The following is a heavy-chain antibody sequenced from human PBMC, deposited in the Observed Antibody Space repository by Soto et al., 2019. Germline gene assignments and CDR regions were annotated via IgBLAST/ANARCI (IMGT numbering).Heavy chain of an antibody. CDR2: IIPVLGVE. Sequence: QVQLVQSGAEVKNPGSSVKVSCKASGDTFTRSVITWVRQVPGQRLEWMGRIIPVLGVENHAQNFQGRITLTADKSTVTAYLELSSLKPEDTAIYYCASSTTGVYVFHDWGQGTLITVSS. D-gene: IGHD1-1*01. V-gene: IGHV1-69*02. J-gene: IGHJ4*02. CDR1: GDTFTRSV. CDR3: ASSTTGVYVFHD.